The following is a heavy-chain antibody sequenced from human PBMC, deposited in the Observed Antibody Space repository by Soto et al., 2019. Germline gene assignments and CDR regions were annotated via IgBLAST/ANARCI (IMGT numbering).Heavy chain of an antibody. CDR1: GFTFSSYA. V-gene: IGHV3-23*01. D-gene: IGHD6-6*01. J-gene: IGHJ6*02. CDR3: ARDQFIMAARPTGMDV. CDR2: ISGSGSNT. Sequence: GGSLRLSCAASGFTFSSYAMSWVRQAPGKGLEWVSAISGSGSNTYYADSVKGRFTISRDNAKNSLYLQMNSLRAEDTAVYYCARDQFIMAARPTGMDVWGQGTTVTVSS.